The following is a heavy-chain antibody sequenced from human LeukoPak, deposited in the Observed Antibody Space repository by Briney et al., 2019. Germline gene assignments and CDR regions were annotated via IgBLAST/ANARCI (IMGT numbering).Heavy chain of an antibody. J-gene: IGHJ4*02. D-gene: IGHD4-17*01. CDR1: GFTFSSYG. CDR2: ISYDGSNK. CDR3: AKGRGDYASPFDY. V-gene: IGHV3-30*18. Sequence: GGSLRLSCAASGFTFSSYGMHWVRQAPGKGLEWVAVISYDGSNKYYADSVKGRFTISRDNSKNTLYLQMNSLRAEDTAVYYCAKGRGDYASPFDYWGQGTLVTVSS.